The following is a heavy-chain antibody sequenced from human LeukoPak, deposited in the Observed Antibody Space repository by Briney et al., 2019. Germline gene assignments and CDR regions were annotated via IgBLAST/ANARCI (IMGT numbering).Heavy chain of an antibody. D-gene: IGHD5-18*01. J-gene: IGHJ4*02. Sequence: GGSLRLSCAASGFTFSIYAMSWVRQAPGKGLEWVSAISGSGGSTYYADSVKGRFTISRDNSKNTLYLQMNSLRAEDTAVYYCAKDAGSGYSYGFFFDYWGQGTLVTVSS. V-gene: IGHV3-23*01. CDR1: GFTFSIYA. CDR3: AKDAGSGYSYGFFFDY. CDR2: ISGSGGST.